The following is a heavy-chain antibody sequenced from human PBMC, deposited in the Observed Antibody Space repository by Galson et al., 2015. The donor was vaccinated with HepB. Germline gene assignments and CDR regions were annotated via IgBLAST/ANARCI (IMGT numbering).Heavy chain of an antibody. V-gene: IGHV5-10-1*01. D-gene: IGHD4-17*01. J-gene: IGHJ5*02. CDR3: ARQGFGDTVTTAGWFDP. Sequence: QMPGKGLEWMGRIDPSDSYTNYSPSFQGHVTISADKSISTAYLQWSSLKASDTAMYYCARQGFGDTVTTAGWFDPWGQGTLVTVSS. CDR2: IDPSDSYT.